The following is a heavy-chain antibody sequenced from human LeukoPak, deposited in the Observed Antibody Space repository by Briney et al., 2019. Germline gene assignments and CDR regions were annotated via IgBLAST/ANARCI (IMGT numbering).Heavy chain of an antibody. Sequence: IPSETLSLTCTVSRGSVNSNSYYWGWIRQPPGKGLEWIGTIYYSGNTYYNPSLKSRVTISVDTSKNQFSLKLTSVTAADTAVYYCARDHEVSSSSFDYWGQGTLVTVSS. J-gene: IGHJ4*02. V-gene: IGHV4-39*07. D-gene: IGHD6-6*01. CDR1: RGSVNSNSYY. CDR2: IYYSGNT. CDR3: ARDHEVSSSSFDY.